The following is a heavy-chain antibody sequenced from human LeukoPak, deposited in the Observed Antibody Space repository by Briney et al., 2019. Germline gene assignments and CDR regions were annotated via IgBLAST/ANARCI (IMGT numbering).Heavy chain of an antibody. J-gene: IGHJ4*02. V-gene: IGHV3-21*01. D-gene: IGHD5-12*01. CDR2: ISSSSYI. CDR1: GFTFSSYS. Sequence: PGGSLRLSCAASGFTFSSYSMNWVRQAPGKGLEWVSSISSSSYIYYADSVKGRFTISRDNAKNSLYLQMNSLRAEDTAVYYCARMQYGGYGSHFDYWGQGTLVTVSS. CDR3: ARMQYGGYGSHFDY.